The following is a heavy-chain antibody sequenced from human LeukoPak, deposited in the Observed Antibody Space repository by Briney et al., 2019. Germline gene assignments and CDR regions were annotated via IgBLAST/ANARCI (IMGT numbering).Heavy chain of an antibody. CDR3: ARHDFWGGGTGY. J-gene: IGHJ4*02. Sequence: SETLSLTCTVSGGSISTSSYYWGWIRQPPGKGLECIGNIYYSGSTYYNPSLKSRVTISVDTSKNQFSLKLSSVTAADTAVYYCARHDFWGGGTGYWGQGTLVTVSS. V-gene: IGHV4-39*01. D-gene: IGHD3/OR15-3a*01. CDR2: IYYSGST. CDR1: GGSISTSSYY.